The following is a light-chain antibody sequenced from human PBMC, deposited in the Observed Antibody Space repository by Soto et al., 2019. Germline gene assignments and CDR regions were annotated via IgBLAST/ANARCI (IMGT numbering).Light chain of an antibody. CDR2: AAS. CDR1: QRLSHS. CDR3: LPHYSYPHP. Sequence: DIPMTQSPSAMSASVGDRVIITCRSSQRLSHSLAWFHQKPGKVPTRLIYAASTLQSGVPSRFSGGGSGTEFTLTISSLQPEDFAPWYYLPHYSYPHPFGGGTQGELK. V-gene: IGKV1-17*03. J-gene: IGKJ4*01.